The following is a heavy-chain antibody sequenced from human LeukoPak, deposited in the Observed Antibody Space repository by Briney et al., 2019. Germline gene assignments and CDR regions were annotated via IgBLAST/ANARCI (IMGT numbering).Heavy chain of an antibody. D-gene: IGHD2/OR15-2a*01. CDR1: GGSISSSTYY. CDR2: FYYSGST. V-gene: IGHV4-39*01. Sequence: SETLSLTCTVSGGSISSSTYYWGWIRQPPGTGLEWIGSFYYSGSTYYNPSLKSRVTISVDTSKNQFSLKLSSVTAADTAVYYCARKGPYFYLDWFDPWGQGTPVTVSS. CDR3: ARKGPYFYLDWFDP. J-gene: IGHJ5*02.